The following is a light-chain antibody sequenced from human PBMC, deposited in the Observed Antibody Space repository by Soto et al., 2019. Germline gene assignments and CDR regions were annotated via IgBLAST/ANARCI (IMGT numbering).Light chain of an antibody. V-gene: IGKV1-5*03. Sequence: DIQITHSSSALSSSVVGIVSIXFGASQSISSWLAWYQQKPGKAPKLLIYKASSLESGVPSRFSGSGSGTEFTLTISSLQPDDFATYYCQQYNSYSRTFGQGTKVDIK. CDR1: QSISSW. CDR3: QQYNSYSRT. CDR2: KAS. J-gene: IGKJ1*01.